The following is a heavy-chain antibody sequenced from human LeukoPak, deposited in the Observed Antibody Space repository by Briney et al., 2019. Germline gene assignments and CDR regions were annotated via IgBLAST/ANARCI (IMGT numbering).Heavy chain of an antibody. CDR2: IYYSGST. J-gene: IGHJ1*01. CDR1: GGSISSTTYY. V-gene: IGHV4-39*07. D-gene: IGHD6-19*01. CDR3: ARGGWYPESFQH. Sequence: SETLSLTCTVAGGSISSTTYYWGWIRQLPGKGPEWIGGIYYSGSTYYNPSLKSRVTISVDTSKNQFSLKLSSVTAADTAVYYCARGGWYPESFQHWGQGALVTVSS.